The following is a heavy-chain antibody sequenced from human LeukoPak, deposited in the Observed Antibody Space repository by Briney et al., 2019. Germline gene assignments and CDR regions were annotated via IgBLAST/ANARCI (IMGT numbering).Heavy chain of an antibody. CDR1: GYTFTSYG. J-gene: IGHJ6*03. CDR2: ISAYNGNT. D-gene: IGHD3-10*01. V-gene: IGHV1-18*01. CDR3: ARGGLWFGELSPKDYYYYMDV. Sequence: GASVKVSFKASGYTFTSYGISWVRQAPGQGLEWMGWISAYNGNTNYAQKLQGRVTMTTDTSTSTAYMELRSLRSDDTAVYYCARGGLWFGELSPKDYYYYMDVWGKGTTVTISS.